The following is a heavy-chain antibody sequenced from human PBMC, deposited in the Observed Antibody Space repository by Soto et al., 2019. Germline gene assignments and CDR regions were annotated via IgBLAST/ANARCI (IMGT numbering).Heavy chain of an antibody. J-gene: IGHJ4*02. CDR3: ARSRSHGSGTYGFDY. Sequence: SETLSLTCTVSGGSISSGAYYWSWIRQHPGKGLEWIGYIHYSGRTHYNSPLKSRVIISVDTSKNQFSLKLRSVTAADTAVYYCARSRSHGSGTYGFDYWGQGTLVTVSS. D-gene: IGHD3-10*01. V-gene: IGHV4-31*03. CDR1: GGSISSGAYY. CDR2: IHYSGRT.